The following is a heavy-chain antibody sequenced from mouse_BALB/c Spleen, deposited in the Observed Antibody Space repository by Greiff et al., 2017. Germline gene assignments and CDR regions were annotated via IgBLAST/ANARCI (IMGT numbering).Heavy chain of an antibody. CDR2: INPNNGGT. CDR1: GYTFTDYN. Sequence: EVKLVVSGPELVKPGASVKIPCKASGYTFTDYNMDWVKQSHGKSLEWIGDINPNNGGTIYNQKFKGKATLTVDKSSSTAYMELRSLTSEDTAVYYCARVGLRRGPMDYWGQGTSVTVSS. V-gene: IGHV1-18*01. J-gene: IGHJ4*01. CDR3: ARVGLRRGPMDY. D-gene: IGHD2-4*01.